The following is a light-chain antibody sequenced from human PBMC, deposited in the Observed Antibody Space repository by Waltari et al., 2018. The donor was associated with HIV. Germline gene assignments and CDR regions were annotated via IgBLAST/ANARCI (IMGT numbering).Light chain of an antibody. CDR2: EVT. CDR3: SSYADRNGFYVV. J-gene: IGLJ2*01. Sequence: QSALTQPPSASGSPGQSVTISCTGTNSDIGGYNYVSWYQQHPGKAPKLVISEVTKRPSGVPDRFSCSKSCTTASLTVSGLQAEDEADYYCSSYADRNGFYVVFGGGTRLTVL. V-gene: IGLV2-8*01. CDR1: NSDIGGYNY.